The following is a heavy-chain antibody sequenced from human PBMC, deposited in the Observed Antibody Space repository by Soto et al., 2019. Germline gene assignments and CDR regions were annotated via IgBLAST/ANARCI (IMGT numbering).Heavy chain of an antibody. CDR2: ISGSGGST. J-gene: IGHJ4*02. Sequence: GGSLRLSCAASGFTFSSYAMSWVRQAPGKGLEWVSAISGSGGSTYYADSVKGRFTISRDNSKNTLYLQMNSLRAEDTAVYYCAKAPGYYDSSGSFDYWGQGTLVTVSS. CDR1: GFTFSSYA. D-gene: IGHD3-22*01. V-gene: IGHV3-23*01. CDR3: AKAPGYYDSSGSFDY.